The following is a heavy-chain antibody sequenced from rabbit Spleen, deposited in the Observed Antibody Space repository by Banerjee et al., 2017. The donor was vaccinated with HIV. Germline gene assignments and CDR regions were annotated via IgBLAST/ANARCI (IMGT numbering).Heavy chain of an antibody. J-gene: IGHJ6*01. D-gene: IGHD1-1*01. CDR1: GLDFSGDSY. V-gene: IGHV1S40*01. CDR3: ARDTSSSFSSYGMDL. Sequence: QSLEESGGGLVKPGASLTLTCKASGLDFSGDSYDSYMCWVRQAPGKGLEWIACIDIGSSGFTYHASWAKGRFTISKTSSTTVTLQMTSLTAADTATYFCARDTSSSFSSYGMDLWAQGPSSPS. CDR2: IDIGSSGFT.